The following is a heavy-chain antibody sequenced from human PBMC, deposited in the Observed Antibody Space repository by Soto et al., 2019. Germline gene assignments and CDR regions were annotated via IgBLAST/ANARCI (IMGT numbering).Heavy chain of an antibody. V-gene: IGHV3-23*01. CDR3: AREYYYTMDV. CDR2: ISLSGGST. J-gene: IGHJ6*02. Sequence: GGSLRLSCAASGFKFDSFAMNWVRQAPGKGLEWVSAISLSGGSTYYADSVKGRFTISRDNSKNTLSLQMNSLGAEDTAVYYCAREYYYTMDVWGQGTMVTVSS. CDR1: GFKFDSFA.